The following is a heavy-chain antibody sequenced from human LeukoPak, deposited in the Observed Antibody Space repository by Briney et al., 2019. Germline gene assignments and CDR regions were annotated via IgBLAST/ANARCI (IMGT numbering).Heavy chain of an antibody. Sequence: GASVKVSCKASGYTFTSYYMHWVRQAPGQGLEWMGRINPNSGGTNYAQKFQGRVTMTRDTSISTAYMELSRLRSDDTAVYYCARFDPSGSYYKSTNFDYWGQGTLVTVSS. CDR1: GYTFTSYY. J-gene: IGHJ4*02. V-gene: IGHV1-2*06. CDR3: ARFDPSGSYYKSTNFDY. D-gene: IGHD3-10*01. CDR2: INPNSGGT.